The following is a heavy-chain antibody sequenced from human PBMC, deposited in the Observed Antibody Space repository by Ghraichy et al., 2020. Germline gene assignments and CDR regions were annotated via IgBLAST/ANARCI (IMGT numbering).Heavy chain of an antibody. CDR1: GSPFSSSF. CDR3: ARDLFGRAAVGQDSYYYYYYGMDV. Sequence: ASVKVSCKASGSPFSSSFMHFVRLAPGQGLEWMGTINPSGGSTSYAQKFQGRVTMTRDTSTSTVYMELSSLRSEDTAVYYCARDLFGRAAVGQDSYYYYYYGMDVWGQGTMVSV. CDR2: INPSGGST. D-gene: IGHD6-13*01. V-gene: IGHV1-46*01. J-gene: IGHJ6*02.